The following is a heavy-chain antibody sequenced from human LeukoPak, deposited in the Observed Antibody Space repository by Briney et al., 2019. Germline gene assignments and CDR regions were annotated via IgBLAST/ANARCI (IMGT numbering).Heavy chain of an antibody. J-gene: IGHJ4*02. D-gene: IGHD1-26*01. CDR3: ARVVGSYYGYFDY. V-gene: IGHV3-23*01. CDR1: GFTFSSHA. CDR2: LSSRGGST. Sequence: PGGSLRLSCAASGFTFSSHAMNWVRQSPGKGLEWVSGLSSRGGSTFYADSVKGRFTISRDNSKNRLFLQMNSLRAEDTAVYYCARVVGSYYGYFDYWGQGTLVTVSS.